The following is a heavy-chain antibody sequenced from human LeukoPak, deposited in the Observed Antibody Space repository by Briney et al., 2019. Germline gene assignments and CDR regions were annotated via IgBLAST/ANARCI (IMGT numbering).Heavy chain of an antibody. J-gene: IGHJ3*02. V-gene: IGHV4-59*12. CDR1: GGSISSYY. CDR2: IYYSGST. D-gene: IGHD3-22*01. Sequence: SETLSLTCTVSGGSISSYYWSWIRQPPGKGLEWIGYIYYSGSTNYNPSLKSRVTISVDTSKIQFSLKLSSVTAADTAVYYCARGRENGGYSDTSDIWGQGTMVTVSS. CDR3: ARGRENGGYSDTSDI.